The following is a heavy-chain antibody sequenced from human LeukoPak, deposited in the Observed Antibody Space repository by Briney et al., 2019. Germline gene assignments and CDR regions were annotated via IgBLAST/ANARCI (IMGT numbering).Heavy chain of an antibody. CDR1: GFTFSSYA. D-gene: IGHD2-2*01. Sequence: GGSLRLSCAASGFTFSSYAMSWVRQAPGKGLEWVSAISGSGGSTYYADSVKGRFTISRDNSKNTLYLQMNSLRAEDTAVYYCAKDGRVVPAALLYYYYYYMDVWGKGTTVTVSS. CDR3: AKDGRVVPAALLYYYYYYMDV. V-gene: IGHV3-23*01. CDR2: ISGSGGST. J-gene: IGHJ6*03.